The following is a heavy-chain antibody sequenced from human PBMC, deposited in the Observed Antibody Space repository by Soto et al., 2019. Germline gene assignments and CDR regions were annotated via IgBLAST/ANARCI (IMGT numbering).Heavy chain of an antibody. J-gene: IGHJ3*01. CDR3: ARRASR. CDR2: ISYDGSNK. CDR1: GFTFSSYG. D-gene: IGHD1-26*01. V-gene: IGHV3-30*03. Sequence: FLRLSCAASGFTFSSYGMHWVRQAPGKGLEWVAVISYDGSNKYYADSVKGRFTISRDNSKNTLYLQMNSLRAEDTAVYYCARRASRWGQGTMVTISS.